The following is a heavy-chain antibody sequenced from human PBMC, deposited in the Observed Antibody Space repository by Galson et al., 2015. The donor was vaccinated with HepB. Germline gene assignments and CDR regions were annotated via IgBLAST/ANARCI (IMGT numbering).Heavy chain of an antibody. J-gene: IGHJ5*02. Sequence: SVKVSCKASGGTFSSYGISWVRQAPGQGLEWMGGIIPTFGIANYAQKFQGRVTITADESTSTAYMELSSLRSEDTAVYYCVRDNMGRIAAAVPNGFDPWGQGTRVTVSS. V-gene: IGHV1-69*13. CDR2: IIPTFGIA. CDR3: VRDNMGRIAAAVPNGFDP. CDR1: GGTFSSYG. D-gene: IGHD6-13*01.